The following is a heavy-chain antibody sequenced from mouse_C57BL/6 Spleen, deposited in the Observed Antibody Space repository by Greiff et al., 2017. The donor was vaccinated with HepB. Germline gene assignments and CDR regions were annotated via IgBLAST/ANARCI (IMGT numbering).Heavy chain of an antibody. CDR3: AREGGSSHYAMDY. CDR1: GFTFSSYA. Sequence: EVQGVESGGGLVKPGGSLKLSCAASGFTFSSYAMSWVRQTPEKRLEWVATISDGGSYTYYPDNVKGRFTISRDNAKNNLYLQMSHLKSEDTAMYYCAREGGSSHYAMDYWGQGTSVTVSS. J-gene: IGHJ4*01. V-gene: IGHV5-4*01. D-gene: IGHD1-1*01. CDR2: ISDGGSYT.